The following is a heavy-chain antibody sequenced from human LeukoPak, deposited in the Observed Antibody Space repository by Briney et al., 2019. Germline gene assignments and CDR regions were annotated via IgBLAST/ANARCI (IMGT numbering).Heavy chain of an antibody. CDR3: ARLGFTMILVATT. V-gene: IGHV4-39*01. D-gene: IGHD3-22*01. J-gene: IGHJ4*02. CDR1: GDSIDSSTYY. Sequence: SETLSLTCTVSGDSIDSSTYYWGWIRQPPGKGLEWIGSIYYSGGTYSNPSLKSRVTISIDTSKNQFSLKLSSVTAADTAMYYCARLGFTMILVATTWGQGTLVTASS. CDR2: IYYSGGT.